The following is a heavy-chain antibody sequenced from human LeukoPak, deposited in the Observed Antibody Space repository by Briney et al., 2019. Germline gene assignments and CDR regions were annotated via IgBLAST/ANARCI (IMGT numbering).Heavy chain of an antibody. D-gene: IGHD6-13*01. J-gene: IGHJ4*02. CDR3: ASTLLGQQLVH. CDR2: ISAYNGNT. CDR1: GYTFTSYG. V-gene: IGHV1-18*01. Sequence: EASVKVSCKASGYTFTSYGISWVRQAPGQGLEWMGWISAYNGNTNYAQKLQGRVTMTTDTSTSTAYMELRSLRSDDTAVYYCASTLLGQQLVHWGQGTLVTVSS.